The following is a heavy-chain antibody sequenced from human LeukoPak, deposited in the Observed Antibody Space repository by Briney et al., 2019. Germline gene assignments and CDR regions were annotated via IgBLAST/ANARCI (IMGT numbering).Heavy chain of an antibody. V-gene: IGHV3-43*01. CDR2: ISWDGGST. CDR3: AKGQRIMVFPTALDY. Sequence: GGSLRLSCAASGFTFDDYTMHWVRQAPGKGLEWVSLISWDGGSTYYADSVKGRFTISRDNSKNSLYLQMNSLRTEDTALYYCAKGQRIMVFPTALDYWGQGTLVTVSS. J-gene: IGHJ4*02. CDR1: GFTFDDYT. D-gene: IGHD2-8*01.